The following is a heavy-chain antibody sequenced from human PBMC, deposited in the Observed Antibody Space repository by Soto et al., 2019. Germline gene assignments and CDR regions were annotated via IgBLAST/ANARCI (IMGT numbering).Heavy chain of an antibody. CDR3: ASESSYYDSSGYYYVRWFDH. J-gene: IGHJ5*02. CDR2: IYYSGST. CDR1: GGSISSGDYY. D-gene: IGHD3-22*01. V-gene: IGHV4-30-4*01. Sequence: SETLSLTCTVSGGSISSGDYYWSWIRQPPGKGLEWIGYIYYSGSTYYNPSLNSRVTISVDTSKNQFSLKLSSVTAADTAVYSCASESSYYDSSGYYYVRWFDHWGQGTLVTVSS.